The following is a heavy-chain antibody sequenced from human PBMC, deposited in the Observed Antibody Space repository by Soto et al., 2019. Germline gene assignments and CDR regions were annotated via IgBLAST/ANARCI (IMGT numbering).Heavy chain of an antibody. D-gene: IGHD2-15*01. CDR1: GYTFTSYA. J-gene: IGHJ6*02. Sequence: QVQLVQSGAEVKKPGASVKVSCKASGYTFTSYAMHWVRQAPGQRLEWMGWITAGNGNTKYSQKFQGRVTITRDTSARTDYMELSRLSAEDTAVYYCARGNCSGGSCYPSYYYGMDVWCQGTTVTVSS. CDR2: ITAGNGNT. V-gene: IGHV1-3*01. CDR3: ARGNCSGGSCYPSYYYGMDV.